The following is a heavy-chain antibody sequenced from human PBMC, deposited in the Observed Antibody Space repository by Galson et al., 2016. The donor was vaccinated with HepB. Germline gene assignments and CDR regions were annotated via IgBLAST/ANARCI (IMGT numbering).Heavy chain of an antibody. D-gene: IGHD3-22*01. V-gene: IGHV3-73*01. J-gene: IGHJ4*02. CDR3: TRTPLTDYYDTTGNYCFDY. CDR2: IRSKAKNYAT. Sequence: SLRLSCAASGFTFSGSAIHWVRQASGKGLEWVGRIRSKAKNYATAYAASVKGRFTISRDDSKNTAYLQMNSLKTEDTAVYYCTRTPLTDYYDTTGNYCFDYCGQGALVTVSS. CDR1: GFTFSGSA.